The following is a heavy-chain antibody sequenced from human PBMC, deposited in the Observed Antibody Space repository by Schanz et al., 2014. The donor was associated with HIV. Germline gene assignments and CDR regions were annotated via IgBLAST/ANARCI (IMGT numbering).Heavy chain of an antibody. D-gene: IGHD3-22*01. V-gene: IGHV3-23*04. J-gene: IGHJ6*02. CDR3: AKDRNYYDSKYIGKGNYYYYYGMDV. CDR1: GFTFSSYA. Sequence: VQLVESGGGVVQPGRSLRLSCAASGFTFSSYAMTWVRQAPGKGLDWVSTISGSDGDTYYADSVKGRFTISRDNSKNTLNLRVNSLRAEDTAVYYCAKDRNYYDSKYIGKGNYYYYYGMDVWGQGTMVTVS. CDR2: ISGSDGDT.